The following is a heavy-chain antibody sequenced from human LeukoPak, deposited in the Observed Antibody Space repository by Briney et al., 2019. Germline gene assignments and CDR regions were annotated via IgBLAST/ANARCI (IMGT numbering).Heavy chain of an antibody. D-gene: IGHD1-26*01. J-gene: IGHJ4*02. Sequence: PSETLSLTCTVSGGSISSGGYYWSWIRQHPGEGLEWIGYIYYSGSTYYNPSLKSRVTISVDTSKNQFSLKLSSVTAADTAVYYCARVGSGSYWGPFDYWGQGTLVTVSS. CDR3: ARVGSGSYWGPFDY. CDR2: IYYSGST. CDR1: GGSISSGGYY. V-gene: IGHV4-31*03.